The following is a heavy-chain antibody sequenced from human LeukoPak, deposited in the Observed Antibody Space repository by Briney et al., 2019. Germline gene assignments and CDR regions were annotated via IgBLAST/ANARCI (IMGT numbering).Heavy chain of an antibody. CDR3: ARGKSRWSIAAASFDY. V-gene: IGHV4-39*01. CDR1: GGSISSSSYY. D-gene: IGHD6-13*01. J-gene: IGHJ4*02. CDR2: FYSSGST. Sequence: PSETLSLTCTVSGGSISSSSYYWGWIRQPPGKGLEWIGNFYSSGSTYYSPSLKSRVTISVDTSKNQFSLKLSSVTAADTAVYYCARGKSRWSIAAASFDYWGQGTLVTVSS.